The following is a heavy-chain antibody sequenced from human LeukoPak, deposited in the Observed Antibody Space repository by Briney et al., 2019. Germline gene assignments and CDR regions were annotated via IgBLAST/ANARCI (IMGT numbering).Heavy chain of an antibody. Sequence: ASVKVSCKASGGTFSSYAISWVRQAPGQGLEWMGIINPSGGSTSYAQKFQGRVTMTRDTSTSTVYMELSSLRSEDTAVYYCAREISDVYYYGSVDAFDIWGQGTMVTVSS. V-gene: IGHV1-46*01. CDR1: GGTFSSYA. D-gene: IGHD3-10*01. CDR3: AREISDVYYYGSVDAFDI. J-gene: IGHJ3*02. CDR2: INPSGGST.